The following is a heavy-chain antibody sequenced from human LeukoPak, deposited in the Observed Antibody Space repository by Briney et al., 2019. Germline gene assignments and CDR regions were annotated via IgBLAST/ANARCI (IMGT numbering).Heavy chain of an antibody. CDR1: GGSISSGAYY. V-gene: IGHV4-31*01. D-gene: IGHD3-16*01. CDR2: IFYSGNT. Sequence: SETLSLTCTVSGGSISSGAYYWSWIRQHPGKGLEWIGYIFYSGNTYYNPSLKSQVTISVDTSKNQFSLKLSSVTAADTAVYYCARVPAGESFDYWGQGTLVTVSS. J-gene: IGHJ4*02. CDR3: ARVPAGESFDY.